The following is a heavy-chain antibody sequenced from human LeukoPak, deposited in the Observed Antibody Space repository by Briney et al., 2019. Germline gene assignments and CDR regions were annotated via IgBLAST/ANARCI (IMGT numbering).Heavy chain of an antibody. V-gene: IGHV3-53*01. CDR1: GFTVSSNY. Sequence: GGSLRLSCAASGFTVSSNYMSWVRQAPGKGLEWVSVIYSGGSTYYANSVKGRFTISRDNSKNTLYLQMNSLRAEDTAVYYCARHYYGSGSYERYFDYWGQGTLVTVSS. D-gene: IGHD3-10*01. CDR2: IYSGGST. CDR3: ARHYYGSGSYERYFDY. J-gene: IGHJ4*02.